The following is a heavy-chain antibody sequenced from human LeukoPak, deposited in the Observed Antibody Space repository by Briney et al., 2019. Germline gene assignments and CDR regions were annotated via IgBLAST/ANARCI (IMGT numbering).Heavy chain of an antibody. CDR2: ISGSASST. J-gene: IGHJ4*02. CDR3: ARVVSMVRGLHRFLGGYFDY. CDR1: GFTFSNYA. Sequence: QPGGSLRLSCAASGFTFSNYAMSWVRQAPGKGLEWVSAISGSASSTYYADSVKGRFTISRDNSKNTLYLQMNSLRAEDTAVYYCARVVSMVRGLHRFLGGYFDYWGQGTLVTVSS. D-gene: IGHD3-10*01. V-gene: IGHV3-23*01.